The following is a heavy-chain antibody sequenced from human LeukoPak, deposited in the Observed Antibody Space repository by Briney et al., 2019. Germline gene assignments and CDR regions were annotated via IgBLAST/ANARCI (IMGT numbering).Heavy chain of an antibody. V-gene: IGHV1-69*13. CDR1: GGTFSSYA. D-gene: IGHD1-7*01. CDR2: IIPIFGTA. Sequence: ASVKVSCKASGGTFSSYAISWVRQAPGQGLEWMGGIIPIFGTANYAQKFQGRVTITADESTSTAYMELSSLRSEDTAMYYCARGRRNWNYGHDAFDIWGQGTMVTVPS. J-gene: IGHJ3*02. CDR3: ARGRRNWNYGHDAFDI.